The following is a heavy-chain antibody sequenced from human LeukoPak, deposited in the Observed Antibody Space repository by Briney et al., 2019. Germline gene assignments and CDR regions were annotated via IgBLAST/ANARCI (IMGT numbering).Heavy chain of an antibody. CDR3: ARGYYDILTGYFFDY. J-gene: IGHJ4*02. CDR2: INWNGGST. Sequence: GGSLRLSCAASGFTFDDYGMSWVRQAPGKGLEWVSGINWNGGSTGYADSVKGRFTISRDNAKNSLYLQMNSLRAEDTALYHCARGYYDILTGYFFDYWGQGTLVTVSS. CDR1: GFTFDDYG. V-gene: IGHV3-20*01. D-gene: IGHD3-9*01.